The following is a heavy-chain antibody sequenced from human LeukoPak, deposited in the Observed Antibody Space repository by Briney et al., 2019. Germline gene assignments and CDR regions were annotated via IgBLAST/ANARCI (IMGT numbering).Heavy chain of an antibody. J-gene: IGHJ4*02. Sequence: GGSLRLSCAASGFTFSSYGMSWVRQAPGKGLEWVSAISGSGGSTYYADSVKGRFTISRDNSKNTLYLQMNSLRAEDTAVYYCAKAAYGSESYYDPFDYWGQGTLVTVSS. CDR3: AKAAYGSESYYDPFDY. V-gene: IGHV3-23*01. CDR2: ISGSGGST. CDR1: GFTFSSYG. D-gene: IGHD3-10*01.